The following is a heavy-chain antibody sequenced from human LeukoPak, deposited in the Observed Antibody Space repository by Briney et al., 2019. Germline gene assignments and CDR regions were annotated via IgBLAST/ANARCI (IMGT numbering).Heavy chain of an antibody. CDR1: GGSISSYY. CDR3: ARSPPYSSGWYFDY. V-gene: IGHV4-4*07. J-gene: IGHJ4*02. D-gene: IGHD6-19*01. CDR2: IYTSGST. Sequence: SETLSLTCTVSGGSISSYYWSWIRQPAGKGLEWIGRIYTSGSTNYNPSLKSRVTISVDKSKNQFSLKLSSVTDADTAVYYCARSPPYSSGWYFDYWGQGTLVTVSS.